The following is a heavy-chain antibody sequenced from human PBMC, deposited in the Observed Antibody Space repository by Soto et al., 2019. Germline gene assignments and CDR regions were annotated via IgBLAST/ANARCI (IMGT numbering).Heavy chain of an antibody. CDR1: GGSISSGDYY. CDR2: IYYSGST. J-gene: IGHJ6*02. CDR3: ARDLAGLTTVLYFYGMDV. Sequence: SETLSLTCTVSGGSISSGDYYWSWIRQPPGKGLEWIGYIYYSGSTNYNPSLKSRVTISVDTSKNQFSLKLNSMTAADTAVYYCARDLAGLTTVLYFYGMDVWGQGTTVTVSS. V-gene: IGHV4-61*08. D-gene: IGHD4-4*01.